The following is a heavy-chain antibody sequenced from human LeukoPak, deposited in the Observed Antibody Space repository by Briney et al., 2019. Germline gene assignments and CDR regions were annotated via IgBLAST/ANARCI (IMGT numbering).Heavy chain of an antibody. J-gene: IGHJ4*02. CDR1: VFTFSIYA. CDR2: ISGSRT. Sequence: GGSLRLSRAASVFTFSIYAMSCVRHAPEEGGECGSSISGSRTYYADYVKGCFTISRNNSKNSLYLQMNSLKAEDTGIYYCAKGVSSLTFSFDYWGQGTLVTVSS. V-gene: IGHV3-23*01. CDR3: AKGVSSLTFSFDY. D-gene: IGHD6-13*01.